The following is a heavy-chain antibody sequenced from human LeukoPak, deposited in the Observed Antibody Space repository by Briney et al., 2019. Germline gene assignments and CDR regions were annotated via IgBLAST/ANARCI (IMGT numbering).Heavy chain of an antibody. J-gene: IGHJ3*02. V-gene: IGHV4-30-2*01. CDR1: GGSISSGGYY. Sequence: SQTLSLTCTVSGGSISSGGYYWSWIRQPPGKGLEWIGYIYHSGSTYYNPSLKSRVTISVDTSKNQFSLKLSSVTAADTAVYYCARLHYYGSGTYDAFDIWGQGTMVTVSS. D-gene: IGHD3-10*01. CDR2: IYHSGST. CDR3: ARLHYYGSGTYDAFDI.